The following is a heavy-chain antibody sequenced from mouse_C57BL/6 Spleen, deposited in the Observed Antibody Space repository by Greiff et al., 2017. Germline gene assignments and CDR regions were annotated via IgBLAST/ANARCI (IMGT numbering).Heavy chain of an antibody. CDR3: ANIYYCNSLLDFDV. D-gene: IGHD2-1*01. Sequence: DVQLVESGGGLVKPGGSLKLSCAASGFTFSDYGMNWVRQAPEKGLEWVAYISSGSSTIYYADTVKGRFTISRDNAKNTLFLQMTSLRSDDTAIYYCANIYYCNSLLDFDVRGTGTTVTVSS. CDR2: ISSGSSTI. CDR1: GFTFSDYG. V-gene: IGHV5-17*01. J-gene: IGHJ1*03.